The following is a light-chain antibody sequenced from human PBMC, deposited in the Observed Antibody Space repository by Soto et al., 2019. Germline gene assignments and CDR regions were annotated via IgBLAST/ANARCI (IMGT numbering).Light chain of an antibody. J-gene: IGKJ1*01. V-gene: IGKV3-11*01. CDR3: QQRSNWPRT. CDR1: QTVSNY. Sequence: EIVLTQSPATLSLSPGERATLSCRASQTVSNYLVWYQQKPGQAPRLLIYDASKRSTGIPARFSGTGSGTDFTLTIRSLEPEDFAVYYCQQRSNWPRTFGQGTRVEIK. CDR2: DAS.